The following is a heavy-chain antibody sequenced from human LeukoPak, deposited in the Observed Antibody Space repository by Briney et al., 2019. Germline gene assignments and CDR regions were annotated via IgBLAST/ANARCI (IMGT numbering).Heavy chain of an antibody. CDR1: GGTFSSYA. CDR3: ARESRRRETTVVTPNYFDY. J-gene: IGHJ4*02. D-gene: IGHD4-23*01. Sequence: SVKVSCKASGGTFSSYAISWVRQPPGQGLEWMGGIIPIFGTANYAQKFQGRVTITADESTSTAYMELSSLRSEDTAVYYCARESRRRETTVVTPNYFDYWGQGTLVTVSS. V-gene: IGHV1-69*13. CDR2: IIPIFGTA.